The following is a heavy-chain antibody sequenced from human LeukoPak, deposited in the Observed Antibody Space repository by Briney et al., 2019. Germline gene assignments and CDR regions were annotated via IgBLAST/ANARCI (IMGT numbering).Heavy chain of an antibody. CDR1: GGSISSSSYY. J-gene: IGHJ6*02. CDR2: IYYSGST. Sequence: PSETLSLTCTVSGGSISSSSYYWGWIRQPPGKGLEWIGSIYYSGSTYYNPSLKSRVTISVDTSKNQFSLKLSSVTAADTAVYYCARHNFRLGMDVWGQGTTVTVSS. V-gene: IGHV4-39*01. CDR3: ARHNFRLGMDV.